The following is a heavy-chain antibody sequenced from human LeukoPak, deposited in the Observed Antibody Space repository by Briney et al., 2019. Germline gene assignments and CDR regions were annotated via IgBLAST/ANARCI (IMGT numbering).Heavy chain of an antibody. CDR2: ISGSGGST. Sequence: GGSLRLSCAASGFTFSSYAMSWVRQAPGKGLEWVSAISGSGGSTYYADTVKGRFTISRDNSKNTLYLQMNSLRAEDTAVYYCAKGPRERGLRFDYWGQGTLVTVSS. CDR1: GFTFSSYA. D-gene: IGHD5-12*01. V-gene: IGHV3-23*01. CDR3: AKGPRERGLRFDY. J-gene: IGHJ4*02.